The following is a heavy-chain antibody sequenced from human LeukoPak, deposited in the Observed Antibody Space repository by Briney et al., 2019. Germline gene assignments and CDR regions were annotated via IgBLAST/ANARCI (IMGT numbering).Heavy chain of an antibody. CDR3: ARGLSGWCGGAYDY. V-gene: IGHV4-34*01. CDR1: GGSSSGYY. J-gene: IGHJ4*02. D-gene: IGHD6-19*01. CDR2: INHSGGI. Sequence: PETLSLTCALYGGSSSGYYWSWIRQPLGKGLEWIGEINHSGGINYNPPPKSRVTISVDTTKIQFSLKLSSVTAADTAVYYCARGLSGWCGGAYDYWGQGTLVTVSS.